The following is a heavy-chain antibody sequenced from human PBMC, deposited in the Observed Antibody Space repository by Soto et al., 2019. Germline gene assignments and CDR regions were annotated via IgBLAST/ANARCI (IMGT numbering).Heavy chain of an antibody. J-gene: IGHJ4*02. CDR2: ISPGIDIR. D-gene: IGHD2-15*01. Sequence: QVQLLQSGAEVKKPGSSVKVSCKASGGTFSTYTLYWVRQATGQGREGMGGISPGIDIRDYAQKFQCRVTITADESTSTVYMQLSTLISADTALYYCAGGMCFGGSCYLDVWGQRTLVTVSS. CDR3: AGGMCFGGSCYLDV. CDR1: GGTFSTYT. V-gene: IGHV1-69*12.